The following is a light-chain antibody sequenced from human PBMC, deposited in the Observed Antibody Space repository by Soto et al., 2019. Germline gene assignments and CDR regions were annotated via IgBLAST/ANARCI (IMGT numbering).Light chain of an antibody. CDR1: SSDVGAYDY. Sequence: QSALTQPASVSGSPGQSITISCTGTSSDVGAYDYVCWYQQYPGKAPKLIIYDVTNRPSGISNRFSGSKSGNTASLSISGLQAEDEADYYCSSYISSSTVVFGGGTKLTVL. J-gene: IGLJ2*01. V-gene: IGLV2-14*01. CDR3: SSYISSSTVV. CDR2: DVT.